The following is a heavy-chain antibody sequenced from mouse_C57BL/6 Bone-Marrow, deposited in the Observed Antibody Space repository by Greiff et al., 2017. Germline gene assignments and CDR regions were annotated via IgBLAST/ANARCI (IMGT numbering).Heavy chain of an antibody. V-gene: IGHV1-69*01. CDR1: GYTFTSYW. Sequence: QVQLQQPGAELVMPGASVKLSCKASGYTFTSYWMHWVKQRPGQGLEWIGEIDPSDSDTNYNQKFKGKSTLTVDKSSSTAYMQLSRLTSEDTAVYYCARRWDAMDYWGQGTSVTVAS. J-gene: IGHJ4*01. CDR2: IDPSDSDT. CDR3: ARRWDAMDY. D-gene: IGHD2-3*01.